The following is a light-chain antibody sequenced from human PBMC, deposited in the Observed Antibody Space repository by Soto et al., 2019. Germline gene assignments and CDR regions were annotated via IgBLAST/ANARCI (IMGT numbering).Light chain of an antibody. J-gene: IGKJ1*01. V-gene: IGKV4-1*01. CDR1: QSVLYSSNNKNY. Sequence: DIVMTQSPDSLAVSLGERATINCKSSQSVLYSSNNKNYLAWYQQKPGQPPNLLIYWASTRESGVPDRFSGSGSGTDFTLTITSLQAEDMAVYYCQQYYSTPWTFGQGTKVDIK. CDR3: QQYYSTPWT. CDR2: WAS.